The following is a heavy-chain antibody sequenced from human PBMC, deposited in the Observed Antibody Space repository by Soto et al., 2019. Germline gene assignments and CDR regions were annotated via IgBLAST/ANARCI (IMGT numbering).Heavy chain of an antibody. D-gene: IGHD1-1*01. CDR3: AKREGYGSVDY. V-gene: IGHV3-23*01. CDR1: GFTFTNYA. J-gene: IGHJ4*02. Sequence: EVQLLESGGGLVQPGGSLTLSCAASGFTFTNYAMTWVRQAPGKGLEWISLISGSGGSTYYADSVKGRFTISRDNSKNTPHTQMNSLTAEDTAVYYCAKREGYGSVDYWGQGTLVTVSS. CDR2: ISGSGGST.